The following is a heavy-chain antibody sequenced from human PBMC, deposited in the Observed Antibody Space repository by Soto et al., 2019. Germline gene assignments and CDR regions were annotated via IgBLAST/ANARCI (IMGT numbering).Heavy chain of an antibody. D-gene: IGHD6-6*01. V-gene: IGHV4-4*07. Sequence: SETLSLTCTVSGGSSSSYYWSWIRQPAGKGLEWIGRIYTSGSTNYNPSLKSRVTMSVDTSKNQFSLKLSSVTAADTAVYYCRAARPDYYYGMDVWGQGTTVTVSS. CDR1: GGSSSSYY. J-gene: IGHJ6*02. CDR3: RAARPDYYYGMDV. CDR2: IYTSGST.